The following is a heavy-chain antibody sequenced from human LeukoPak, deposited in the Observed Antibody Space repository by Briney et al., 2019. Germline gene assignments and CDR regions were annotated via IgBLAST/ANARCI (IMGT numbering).Heavy chain of an antibody. CDR3: ARAGAVAGTMAFDI. CDR2: ISAYNGNT. D-gene: IGHD6-19*01. CDR1: GYTFTSYG. Sequence: ASVKVSCKASGYTFTSYGISWVRQAPGQGLEWMGWISAYNGNTNYAQKLQGRVTMTADTSTSTAYMELRSLRSEDTAVYYCARAGAVAGTMAFDIWGQGTMVTVSS. J-gene: IGHJ3*02. V-gene: IGHV1-18*01.